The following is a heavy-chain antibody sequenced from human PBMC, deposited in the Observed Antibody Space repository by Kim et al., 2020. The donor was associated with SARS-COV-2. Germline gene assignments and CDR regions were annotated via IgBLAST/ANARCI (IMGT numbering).Heavy chain of an antibody. V-gene: IGHV3-48*03. CDR1: GFTFSSYE. D-gene: IGHD3-9*01. Sequence: GGSLRLSCAASGFTFSSYEMNWVRQAPGKGLEWVSYISSSGSTIYYADSVKGRFTISRDNAKNSLYLQMNSLRAEDTAVYYCASSFRDYDILTGYYLFDPWGQGTLVTVSS. CDR3: ASSFRDYDILTGYYLFDP. CDR2: ISSSGSTI. J-gene: IGHJ5*02.